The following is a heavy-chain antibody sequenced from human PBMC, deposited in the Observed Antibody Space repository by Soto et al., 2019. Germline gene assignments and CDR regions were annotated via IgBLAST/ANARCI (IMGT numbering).Heavy chain of an antibody. Sequence: SETLSLTRTVPGGSFKSGSYSWSWIRQPPGKGLEWIGYVYHTGRTSYNPSLKSRVSISMDTSKNQFSLNLDSVTAADTAVYFCARDFAYFDSWGQGTLVTVSS. CDR3: ARDFAYFDS. J-gene: IGHJ4*02. D-gene: IGHD3-3*01. CDR2: VYHTGRT. CDR1: GGSFKSGSYS. V-gene: IGHV4-61*01.